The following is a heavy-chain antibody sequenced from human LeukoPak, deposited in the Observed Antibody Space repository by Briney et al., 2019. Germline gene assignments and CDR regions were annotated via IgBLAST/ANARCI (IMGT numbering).Heavy chain of an antibody. Sequence: ASVKVSCKASGHTFTKYGIGWVRQAPGQGLEWVGYISAYNGHTQFQQKFQGRFTMTTDTSTSTAYMELRSLRSDDTAVYYCARQLLEWSGSYYSYFYMDVWGKGTTLTVSS. J-gene: IGHJ6*03. V-gene: IGHV1-18*01. D-gene: IGHD3-3*01. CDR1: GHTFTKYG. CDR2: ISAYNGHT. CDR3: ARQLLEWSGSYYSYFYMDV.